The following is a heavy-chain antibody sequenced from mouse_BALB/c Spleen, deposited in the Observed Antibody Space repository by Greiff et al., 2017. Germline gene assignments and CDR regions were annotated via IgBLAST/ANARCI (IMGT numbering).Heavy chain of an antibody. J-gene: IGHJ4*01. CDR1: GFNIKDYY. Sequence: VQLQQSGAELVRSGASVKLSCTASGFNIKDYYMHWVKQRPEQGLEWIGWIDPENGDTEYAPKFQGKATMTADTSSNTAYLQLSSLTSEDTAVYYCNALTGPYAMDDWGQGTSVTVSS. CDR2: IDPENGDT. CDR3: NALTGPYAMDD. V-gene: IGHV14-4*02. D-gene: IGHD4-1*01.